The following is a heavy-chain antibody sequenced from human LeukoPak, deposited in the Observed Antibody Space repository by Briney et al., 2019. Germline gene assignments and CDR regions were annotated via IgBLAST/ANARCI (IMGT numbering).Heavy chain of an antibody. CDR1: GFSFSWSW. CDR3: AKESITTVRGVTCSYDY. CDR2: IDGGGSRT. Sequence: GGSLRLSCVASGFSFSWSWMNWVRQAPGKGLVWVSHIDGGGSRTTYADSVRGRFTISRDSSKNTLYLQMNSLRPEDTAIYYCAKESITTVRGVTCSYDYWGQGTLVTVSS. D-gene: IGHD3-10*01. J-gene: IGHJ4*02. V-gene: IGHV3-74*01.